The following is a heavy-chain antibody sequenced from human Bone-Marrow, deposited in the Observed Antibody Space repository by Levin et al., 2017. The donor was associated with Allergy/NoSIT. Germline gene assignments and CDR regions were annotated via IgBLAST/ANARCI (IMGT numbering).Heavy chain of an antibody. V-gene: IGHV3-21*01. CDR1: GFNFSTYN. Sequence: LSLTCAASGFNFSTYNMNWVRPAPGKGLAWVSSITRSSDYMYYADSVKGRFTISRDNAKNSLFLQMNSLRVDDTAVYYCAKDRTYGILWNYGMDVWGQGTTVTVSS. D-gene: IGHD4-17*01. J-gene: IGHJ6*02. CDR3: AKDRTYGILWNYGMDV. CDR2: ITRSSDYM.